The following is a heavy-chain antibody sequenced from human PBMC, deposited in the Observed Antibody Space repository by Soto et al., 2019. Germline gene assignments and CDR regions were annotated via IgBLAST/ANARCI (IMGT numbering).Heavy chain of an antibody. J-gene: IGHJ4*02. CDR2: IYHSGTT. D-gene: IGHD3-22*01. V-gene: IGHV4-38-2*01. CDR3: ARADYYYDSSGYYRSLYFDY. Sequence: SETLSLTCAVSGDSISSGYYWAWIRQPPGKGLVWIGSIYHSGTTYYNPSLESRVTISVDTSKNQFSLKLSSVTAADTAVYYCARADYYYDSSGYYRSLYFDYWGQGTLVTVSS. CDR1: GDSISSGYY.